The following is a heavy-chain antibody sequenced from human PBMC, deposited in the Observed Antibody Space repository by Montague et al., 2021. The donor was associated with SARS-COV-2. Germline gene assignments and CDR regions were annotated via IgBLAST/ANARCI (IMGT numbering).Heavy chain of an antibody. Sequence: CAISGDSVSSNRAAWNWIRQSPSRGLEWLGRTYYRSKWYNDYAVSVKSRITINPDTSKNQFSLQLNFVTPEDTAVYCCARGIWFGELLTGYYYYGMDVWGQGTTVTVSS. CDR1: GDSVSSNRAA. CDR3: ARGIWFGELLTGYYYYGMDV. D-gene: IGHD3-10*01. V-gene: IGHV6-1*01. J-gene: IGHJ6*02. CDR2: TYYRSKWYN.